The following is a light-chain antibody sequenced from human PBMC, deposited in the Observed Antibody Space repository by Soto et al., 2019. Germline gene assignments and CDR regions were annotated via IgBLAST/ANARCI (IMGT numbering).Light chain of an antibody. CDR2: DVS. Sequence: QSALTQPASMSGSPGQSITISCTGASSDVGSYNFVSWYQHHPGKAPKLIIYDVSDRPSGVSNRFSGSKSGNTASLTISGLQAEDEADYYCNSYTRSSAVFGGGTKLTVL. CDR1: SSDVGSYNF. J-gene: IGLJ2*01. CDR3: NSYTRSSAV. V-gene: IGLV2-14*03.